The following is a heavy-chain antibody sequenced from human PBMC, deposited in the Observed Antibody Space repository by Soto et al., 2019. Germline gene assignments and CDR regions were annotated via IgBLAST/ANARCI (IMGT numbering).Heavy chain of an antibody. CDR3: AIETRQTTARRGRFQEAVYYYYGMDV. V-gene: IGHV4-61*01. CDR1: GGSVSSGSYY. J-gene: IGHJ6*02. D-gene: IGHD4-17*01. CDR2: IYYSGNT. Sequence: QEQLQESGPGLVKPSETLSLTCTVSGGSVSSGSYYWIWIRQPPGKGLVWIGYIYYSGNTNYNPSRKRRVTISIENSKIQYYLKLISVTAAATAVYYCAIETRQTTARRGRFQEAVYYYYGMDVWGQGPTVTVSS.